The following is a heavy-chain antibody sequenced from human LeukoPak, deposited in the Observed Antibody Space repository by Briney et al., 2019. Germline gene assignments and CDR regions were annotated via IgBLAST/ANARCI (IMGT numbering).Heavy chain of an antibody. J-gene: IGHJ3*02. Sequence: SETLSLTCTVSGGSISSGDYYWSWIRQPPGKGLEWIGYMYYSGSTYYNPSRKSRVTISVDTSKNQFSLKLSSVTAADTAVYYCARGGLLLWFGELLSHAFDIWGQGTMVTVSS. V-gene: IGHV4-30-4*08. CDR2: MYYSGST. CDR1: GGSISSGDYY. CDR3: ARGGLLLWFGELLSHAFDI. D-gene: IGHD3-10*01.